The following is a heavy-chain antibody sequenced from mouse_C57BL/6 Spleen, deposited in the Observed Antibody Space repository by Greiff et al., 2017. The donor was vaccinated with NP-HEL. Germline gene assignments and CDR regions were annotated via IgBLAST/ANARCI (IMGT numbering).Heavy chain of an antibody. CDR2: INPNNGGT. CDR3: ARSSYYFYFDY. D-gene: IGHD1-1*01. V-gene: IGHV1-26*01. Sequence: EVKLQQSGPELVKPGASVKISCKASGYTFTDYYMNWVKQSHGKSLEWIGDINPNNGGTSYNQKFKGKATLTVDKSSSTAYMELRSLTSEDSAVYYCARSSYYFYFDYWGQGTTLTVSS. J-gene: IGHJ2*01. CDR1: GYTFTDYY.